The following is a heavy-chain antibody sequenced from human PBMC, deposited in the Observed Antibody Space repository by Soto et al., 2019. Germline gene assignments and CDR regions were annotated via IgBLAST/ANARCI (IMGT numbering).Heavy chain of an antibody. CDR3: ARSAPFSNAALVSLYYMDV. V-gene: IGHV1-8*02. D-gene: IGHD4-4*01. CDR2: VNPDSGDT. J-gene: IGHJ6*03. CDR1: GYIFTSYN. Sequence: QVQLVQAGAEVKNPGASVKVSCKASGYIFTSYNINWVRQAAGHGLEGMGWVNPDSGDTVYAQKFQCRVTMTRDTSIGTAHMELPSLTPEDTAAYYCARSAPFSNAALVSLYYMDVWGKGALVTVSS.